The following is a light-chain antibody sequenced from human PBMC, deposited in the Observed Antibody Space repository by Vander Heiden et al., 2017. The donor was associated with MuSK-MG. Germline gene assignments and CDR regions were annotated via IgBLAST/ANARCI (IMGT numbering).Light chain of an antibody. CDR1: NIGSKS. CDR2: EDS. Sequence: SYVLTQAPSVSVAPGQTARITCGGNNIGSKSVHWYQQKPGQAPVLVVYEDSDRPSGIPERFSGSNSGNTATLTISRVEAGDEADYYCQVWDSSSDHVVFGGGTKLTVL. CDR3: QVWDSSSDHVV. J-gene: IGLJ2*01. V-gene: IGLV3-21*02.